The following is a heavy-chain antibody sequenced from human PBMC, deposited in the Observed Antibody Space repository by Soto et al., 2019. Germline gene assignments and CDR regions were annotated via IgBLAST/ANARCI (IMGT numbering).Heavy chain of an antibody. V-gene: IGHV3-30*18. CDR2: ISYDGSNQ. Sequence: PGGSLRLSCAASGFTFSSYGMHWVRQAPGKGLEWVAVISYDGSNQYYGDSVKGRFTISRDNSKNTLYLHMSSLRVEDTAVYYCAKDLIGYYYRSGTPSYWGQGTLVTVSS. CDR1: GFTFSSYG. CDR3: AKDLIGYYYRSGTPSY. J-gene: IGHJ4*02. D-gene: IGHD3-10*01.